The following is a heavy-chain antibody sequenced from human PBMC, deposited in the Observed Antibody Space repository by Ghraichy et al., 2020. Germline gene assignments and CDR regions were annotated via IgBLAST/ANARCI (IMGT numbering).Heavy chain of an antibody. J-gene: IGHJ4*02. V-gene: IGHV3-23*01. CDR2: ISDSGGAT. D-gene: IGHD2-21*01. Sequence: GESLNISCAASGFTFSNYAMSWVRQAPGKGLEWVSTISDSGGATFYADSVKGRFTISRDSSKNKLNLQMNSLRAEDTAIYFCAKVDCGGAGCKRMDYCGQGTLVTVSA. CDR1: GFTFSNYA. CDR3: AKVDCGGAGCKRMDY.